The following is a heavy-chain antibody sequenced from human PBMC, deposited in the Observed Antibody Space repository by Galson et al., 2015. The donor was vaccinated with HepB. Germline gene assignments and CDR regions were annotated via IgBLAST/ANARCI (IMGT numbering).Heavy chain of an antibody. CDR1: GFTFSSCG. CDR3: ARDGITMVRGVIIASYYYGMDV. CDR2: IWYDGSNK. V-gene: IGHV3-33*08. Sequence: SLRLSCAASGFTFSSCGMHWVRQAPGKGLEWVAVIWYDGSNKYYADSVKGRFTISRDNSKNTLYLQMNSLRAEDTAVYYCARDGITMVRGVIIASYYYGMDVWGQGTTVTVSS. D-gene: IGHD3-10*01. J-gene: IGHJ6*02.